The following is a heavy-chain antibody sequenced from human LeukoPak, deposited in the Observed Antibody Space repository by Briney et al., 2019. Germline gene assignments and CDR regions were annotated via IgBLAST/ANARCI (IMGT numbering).Heavy chain of an antibody. V-gene: IGHV3-15*01. CDR3: STNLYFYDSSGFPNYVFDI. J-gene: IGHJ3*02. CDR1: GFTFSSYA. Sequence: PGGSLRLSCAASGFTFSSYAMSWVRQAPGKGLEWVGRIKSKTDGGTTDYAAPVKGRFTISRDDSKDTLYLQMNSLKTEDTALYYCSTNLYFYDSSGFPNYVFDIWGLGTMVTVSS. D-gene: IGHD3-22*01. CDR2: IKSKTDGGTT.